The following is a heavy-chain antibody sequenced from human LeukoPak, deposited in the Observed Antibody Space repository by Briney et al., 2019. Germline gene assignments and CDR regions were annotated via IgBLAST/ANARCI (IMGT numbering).Heavy chain of an antibody. CDR2: INPNNGGT. CDR3: ARGKTMVYCGGDCYRFDN. Sequence: ASVKVSCKASAYIFTDYYIHWVRQAPGQGLEWMGWINPNNGGTNSAQKFHGRVTMTTDTSISTAYMELSRLLSGDTAVYYCARGKTMVYCGGDCYRFDNWGQGTLVTVSS. CDR1: AYIFTDYY. D-gene: IGHD2-21*02. V-gene: IGHV1-2*02. J-gene: IGHJ4*02.